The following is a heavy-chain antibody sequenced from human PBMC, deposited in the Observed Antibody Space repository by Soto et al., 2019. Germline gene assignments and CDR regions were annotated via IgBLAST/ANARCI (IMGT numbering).Heavy chain of an antibody. CDR1: GFTFSRYV. Sequence: GGSLRLSCAASGFTFSRYVMHWVRQAPGKGLEWVAVIWYDGSNKYYADSVNGRFTISRDNSKNTLYLQMNSLRAEDTAVYYCARRIAAAGTPYFDLWGRGTLVTVSS. CDR2: IWYDGSNK. J-gene: IGHJ2*01. CDR3: ARRIAAAGTPYFDL. V-gene: IGHV3-33*01. D-gene: IGHD6-13*01.